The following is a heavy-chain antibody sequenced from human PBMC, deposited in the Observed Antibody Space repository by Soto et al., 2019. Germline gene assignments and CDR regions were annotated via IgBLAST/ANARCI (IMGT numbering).Heavy chain of an antibody. CDR1: GYPLTSYG. D-gene: IGHD2-2*01. Sequence: GXSVKVSCKASGYPLTSYGISWVRQAPGQGLEWMGWISAYNGNTNYAQKFQGRVTMTTDTSTSTVYMELRSLRSDDTAVYYCAREMGVVVPAALTEADYYYYGMDVWGQGTTVTVSS. CDR3: AREMGVVVPAALTEADYYYYGMDV. V-gene: IGHV1-18*04. J-gene: IGHJ6*02. CDR2: ISAYNGNT.